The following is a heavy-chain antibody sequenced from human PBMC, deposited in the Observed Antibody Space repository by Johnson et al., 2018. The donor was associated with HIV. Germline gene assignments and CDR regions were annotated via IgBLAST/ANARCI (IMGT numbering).Heavy chain of an antibody. D-gene: IGHD3-10*01. CDR3: ARAHYGSGSLDI. V-gene: IGHV3-33*01. CDR1: GFTFSVYG. J-gene: IGHJ3*02. CDR2: IKYDGSET. Sequence: QVHLVESGGGVVQPGGSLRLSCGASGFTFSVYGMHWVRQSPGKGLDWVAVIKYDGSETMYADSVKGRFSMSRDNSKNTLHLQMNSLRAEDTAVYYCARAHYGSGSLDIWGQGTMVTVSS.